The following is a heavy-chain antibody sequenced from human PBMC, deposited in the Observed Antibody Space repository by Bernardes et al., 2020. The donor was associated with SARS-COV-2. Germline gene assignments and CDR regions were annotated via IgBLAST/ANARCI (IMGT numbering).Heavy chain of an antibody. D-gene: IGHD2-21*02. CDR3: AGSSCGIDCYIGGLRSWDYGMDV. J-gene: IGHJ6*02. V-gene: IGHV4-39*01. Sequence: SETLSPSCSVSGASISSSNYYWGWIRQPPGRGLEWIGRMYSSRSSYYNPSLQRRVTVSIDTSKNQFSLRLCFVTAADTAVYFCAGSSCGIDCYIGGLRSWDYGMDVWGQGTTVTVSS. CDR2: MYSSRSS. CDR1: GASISSSNYY.